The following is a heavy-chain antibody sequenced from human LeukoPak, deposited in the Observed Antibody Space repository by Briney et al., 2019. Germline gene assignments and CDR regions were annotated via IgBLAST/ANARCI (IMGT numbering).Heavy chain of an antibody. D-gene: IGHD4-17*01. J-gene: IGHJ4*02. CDR2: IHPSGST. Sequence: SETLSLTCAVYGGSFSGYYWSWIRQPPGKGLEWIGEIHPSGSTDYNPSLKGRVTISPDTSKTQFFLKMTSVTAADTAVYYCARQNKAFDYGDYLFDYWGQGTLVTVSS. CDR1: GGSFSGYY. CDR3: ARQNKAFDYGDYLFDY. V-gene: IGHV4-34*01.